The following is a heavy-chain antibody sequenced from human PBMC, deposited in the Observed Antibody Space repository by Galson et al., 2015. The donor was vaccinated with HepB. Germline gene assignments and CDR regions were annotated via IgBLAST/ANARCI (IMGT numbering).Heavy chain of an antibody. V-gene: IGHV5-51*01. CDR2: IYPGDSDT. CDR3: ARQRGYCTSTICYDDWFDP. Sequence: QSGAEVKKPGESLKISCKGSGYSFTSYWIGWVRQMPGKGLEWMGIIYPGDSDTRYSPSFQGQVTMSADKSISTAYLQWSSLKASDTAVYYCARQRGYCTSTICYDDWFDPWGQGTLVTVSS. J-gene: IGHJ5*02. CDR1: GYSFTSYW. D-gene: IGHD2-2*01.